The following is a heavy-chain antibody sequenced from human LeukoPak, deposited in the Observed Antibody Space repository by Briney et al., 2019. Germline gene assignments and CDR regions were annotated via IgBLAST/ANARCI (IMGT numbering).Heavy chain of an antibody. CDR1: GFTFTTWW. CDR3: ARTKAFDF. Sequence: GGSLRLSCTASGFTFTTWWMSWVRQASGKGLEWVANIKKDGSEIHYLDPVKGRFTISRDNARNSLYLQMNDLRVEDTAVYYCARTKAFDFWGQGTMVTVSS. V-gene: IGHV3-7*01. CDR2: IKKDGSEI. J-gene: IGHJ3*01.